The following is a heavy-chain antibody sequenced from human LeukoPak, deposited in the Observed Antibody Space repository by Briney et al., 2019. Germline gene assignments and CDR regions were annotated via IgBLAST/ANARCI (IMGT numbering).Heavy chain of an antibody. Sequence: ASVKVSCKASGYTFTSYYMHWVRQAPGQGLEWMGIINPSGGSTSYAQKFQGRVTMTRDTSTSTVYMELSSLRSEDTAVYYCARAGYGSSWHKSSFDYWGQGTLVTVSS. CDR1: GYTFTSYY. CDR2: INPSGGST. V-gene: IGHV1-46*01. CDR3: ARAGYGSSWHKSSFDY. J-gene: IGHJ4*02. D-gene: IGHD6-13*01.